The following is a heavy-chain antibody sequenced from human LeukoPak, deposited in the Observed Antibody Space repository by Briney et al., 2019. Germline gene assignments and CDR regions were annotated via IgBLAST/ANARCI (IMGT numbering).Heavy chain of an antibody. Sequence: GGSLRLSCAASGFTFSDYYMSWIRQAPGKGLEWVSYISSSSSYTNYVDSVKGRFTISRDNSKNTLYLQMNSLRAEDTAVYYCARDRNRELYLNWFDPWGQGTLVTVSS. V-gene: IGHV3-11*06. CDR3: ARDRNRELYLNWFDP. D-gene: IGHD1-14*01. J-gene: IGHJ5*02. CDR1: GFTFSDYY. CDR2: ISSSSSYT.